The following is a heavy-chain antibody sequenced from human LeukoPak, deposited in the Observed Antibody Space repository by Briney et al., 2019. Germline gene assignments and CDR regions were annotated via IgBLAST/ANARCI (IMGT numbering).Heavy chain of an antibody. CDR2: IYSGGST. V-gene: IGHV3-66*01. CDR3: ARVRRYSTLGDDAFDI. J-gene: IGHJ3*02. CDR1: GFTVSSNY. Sequence: PGGSLRLSCAASGFTVSSNYMSWVRQAPGKGLEWVSVIYSGGSTCYADSVKGRFTISRDNSKNTLYLQMNSLRAEDTAVYYCARVRRYSTLGDDAFDIWGQGTMVTVSS. D-gene: IGHD5-12*01.